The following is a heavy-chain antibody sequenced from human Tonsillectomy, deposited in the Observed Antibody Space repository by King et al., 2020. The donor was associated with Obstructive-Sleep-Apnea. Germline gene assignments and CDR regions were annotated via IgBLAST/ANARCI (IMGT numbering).Heavy chain of an antibody. CDR2: ISGGGTT. Sequence: VQLVESGGGLVKPGGSLRLSCAASGFSFSDYYITWIRQAPGKGLEWVSYISGGGTTHYADSVKGRFTISRDNTRNPLFLQMNSLRVEDTAVYYCTRETATIDDWGQGTLVTVSS. CDR1: GFSFSDYY. J-gene: IGHJ4*02. D-gene: IGHD5-24*01. CDR3: TRETATIDD. V-gene: IGHV3-11*01.